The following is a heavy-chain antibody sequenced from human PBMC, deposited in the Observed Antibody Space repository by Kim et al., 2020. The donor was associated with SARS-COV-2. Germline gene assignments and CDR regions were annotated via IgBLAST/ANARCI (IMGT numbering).Heavy chain of an antibody. CDR1: GFTFSEHG. CDR2: IMYNGANT. J-gene: IGHJ1*01. D-gene: IGHD1-1*01. CDR3: ATQRWNTGF. Sequence: GGSLRLSCVASGFTFSEHGMSWVRQAPGKGLEWVSSIMYNGANTHYADSVKGRFTISRDNSRSTLFLQMSGLRADDTAVYYCATQRWNTGFWGQGTLVAVSS. V-gene: IGHV3-23*01.